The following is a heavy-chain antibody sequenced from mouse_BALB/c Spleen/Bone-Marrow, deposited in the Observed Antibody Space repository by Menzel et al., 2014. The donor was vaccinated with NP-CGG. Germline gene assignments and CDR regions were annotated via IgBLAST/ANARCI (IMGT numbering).Heavy chain of an antibody. D-gene: IGHD1-1*01. Sequence: LKESGSELVRPGTSVKLSCKASGYTFTSYWMHWVKQRPGQGLEWIGNIYPFSGSSNYDEKFKSKATLTVDTSSSTAYMQLSSLTSEDSAVYYCTRSPITTVVAETMDCWGQGTSVTGSS. CDR1: GYTFTSYW. J-gene: IGHJ4*01. V-gene: IGHV1S22*01. CDR2: IYPFSGSS. CDR3: TRSPITTVVAETMDC.